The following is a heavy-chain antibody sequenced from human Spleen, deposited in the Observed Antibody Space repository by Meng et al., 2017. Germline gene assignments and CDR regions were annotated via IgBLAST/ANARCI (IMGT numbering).Heavy chain of an antibody. V-gene: IGHV3-30*07. CDR3: ARGGVYAIRTDY. CDR2: ISYDGSNK. Sequence: GESLKISCAASGFTFSSYAMHWVRQAPGKGLEWVAVISYDGSNKYYADSVKGRATISRDNSKNTLYLEMNSLRAEDTAVYYCARGGVYAIRTDYWGQGTLVTVSS. D-gene: IGHD2-8*01. CDR1: GFTFSSYA. J-gene: IGHJ4*02.